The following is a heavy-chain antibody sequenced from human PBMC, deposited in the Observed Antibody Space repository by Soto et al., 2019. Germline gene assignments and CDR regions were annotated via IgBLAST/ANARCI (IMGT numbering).Heavy chain of an antibody. CDR2: IYYSGST. D-gene: IGHD2-15*01. J-gene: IGHJ6*02. CDR1: GGSISSGGYY. Sequence: SETLSLTCTVSGGSISSGGYYWSWIRQHPGKGLEWIGYIYYSGSTYYNPSLKSRVTISVDTSKNQFSLKLSSVTAADTAVYYCARESREGCSGGSCYFGADHYYYGMAVWGQGTTVTVSS. V-gene: IGHV4-31*03. CDR3: ARESREGCSGGSCYFGADHYYYGMAV.